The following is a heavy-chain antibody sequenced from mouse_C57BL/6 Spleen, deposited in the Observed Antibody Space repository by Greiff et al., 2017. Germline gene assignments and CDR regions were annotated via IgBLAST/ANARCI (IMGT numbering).Heavy chain of an antibody. V-gene: IGHV5-9-1*02. CDR2: ISSGGDYI. J-gene: IGHJ3*01. CDR3: TRGNTTVGFAY. Sequence: EVKLVESGEGLVKPGGSLKLSCAASGFTFSSYAMSWVRQTPEKRLEWVAYISSGGDYIYYADTVKGRFTISRDNARNTLYLQMSSLRSEDTAMYYCTRGNTTVGFAYWGQGTLVTVSA. CDR1: GFTFSSYA. D-gene: IGHD1-1*01.